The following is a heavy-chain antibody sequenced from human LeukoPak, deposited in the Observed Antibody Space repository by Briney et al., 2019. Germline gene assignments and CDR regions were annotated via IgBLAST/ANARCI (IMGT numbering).Heavy chain of an antibody. CDR2: MYNGGST. CDR1: GGSISGSY. Sequence: PSETLSLTCTVSGGSISGSYWSWIRQPPGKGLEWIAYMYNGGSTNYNPSLKSRVTISIDTSKNQFSLKLSSLTAADTAIYYCARGIESYGDYGYWGQGILVTVSS. CDR3: ARGIESYGDYGY. D-gene: IGHD4-17*01. V-gene: IGHV4-59*01. J-gene: IGHJ4*02.